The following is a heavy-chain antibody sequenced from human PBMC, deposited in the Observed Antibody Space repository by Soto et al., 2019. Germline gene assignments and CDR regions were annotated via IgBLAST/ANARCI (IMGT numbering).Heavy chain of an antibody. Sequence: QVQLVQSGTEVKKPGSSVKVPCKASGDTFSFYTINWVRQAPGLGLEWVGRINPIVSMSNYAQKFQGRVSMTADKSTSTAYMELRSLRSDDTAMYFCAASYGSGYRAFDYWGQGALVSVSS. D-gene: IGHD3-10*01. CDR2: INPIVSMS. CDR1: GDTFSFYT. CDR3: AASYGSGYRAFDY. V-gene: IGHV1-69*02. J-gene: IGHJ4*02.